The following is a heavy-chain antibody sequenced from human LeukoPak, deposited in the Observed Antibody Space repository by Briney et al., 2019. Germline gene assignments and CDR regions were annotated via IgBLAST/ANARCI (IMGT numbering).Heavy chain of an antibody. CDR1: GFTFSSRS. Sequence: GGSLRLSCVASGFTFSSRSMNWVRQAPGKGLEWVSSVRASGVGTHYADSVKGRFTISRDNSKNTLFLQMNSLRVEDTAVYYCAKVGSGWYVSWGQGTLVTVSS. J-gene: IGHJ4*02. D-gene: IGHD6-19*01. V-gene: IGHV3-23*01. CDR3: AKVGSGWYVS. CDR2: VRASGVGT.